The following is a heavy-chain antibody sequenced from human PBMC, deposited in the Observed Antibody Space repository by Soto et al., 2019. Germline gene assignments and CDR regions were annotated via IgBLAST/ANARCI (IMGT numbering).Heavy chain of an antibody. CDR2: IKQDGSEK. CDR1: GFTFSSYW. J-gene: IGHJ3*02. CDR3: AMEWSIDAFDI. D-gene: IGHD3-3*01. V-gene: IGHV3-7*04. Sequence: GGSLRLSCAASGFTFSSYWMSWVRQAPGKGLEWVANIKQDGSEKYYVDSVKGRFTISRDNAKNSLYLQMNSLRAEDTAVYYCAMEWSIDAFDIWGQGTMVTVSS.